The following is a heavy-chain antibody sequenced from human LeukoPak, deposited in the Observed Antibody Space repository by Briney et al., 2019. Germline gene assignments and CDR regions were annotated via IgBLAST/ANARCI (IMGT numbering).Heavy chain of an antibody. CDR3: ARDTLIAAPGTWSVSYYGMDV. CDR1: GASMSSSDDY. D-gene: IGHD6-13*01. J-gene: IGHJ6*02. CDR2: IYYSGRT. V-gene: IGHV4-39*07. Sequence: PSETLSLTCTVSGASMSSSDDYWVWIRQPPGKGLEWIGSIYYSGRTYYNPSLKSRVTISVDTSKNQFSLKLTSVTAADTAVYYCARDTLIAAPGTWSVSYYGMDVWGQGTTVTVSS.